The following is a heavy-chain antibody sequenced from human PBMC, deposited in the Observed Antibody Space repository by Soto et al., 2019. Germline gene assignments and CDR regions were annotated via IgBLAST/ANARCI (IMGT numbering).Heavy chain of an antibody. Sequence: GGSLRLSCAASGFTFSSYSMRWVPQAPGKGLEWVSAISGSGGSTYYADSVKGRFTISRDNSKNTLYMQMNSLRAEDTAVYYCAKERPYPHFDYWGQGTLVTVSS. V-gene: IGHV3-23*01. CDR1: GFTFSSYS. CDR3: AKERPYPHFDY. J-gene: IGHJ4*02. CDR2: ISGSGGST.